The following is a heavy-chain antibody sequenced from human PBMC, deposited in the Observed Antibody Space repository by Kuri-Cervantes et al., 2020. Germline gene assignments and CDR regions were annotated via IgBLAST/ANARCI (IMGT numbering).Heavy chain of an antibody. CDR1: GFSLSNARMG. D-gene: IGHD5-24*01. CDR2: IFSNDEK. V-gene: IGHV2-26*01. Sequence: SGPTLVKPTETLTPTCTVSGFSLSNARMGVSWIRQPPGKALEWLAHIFSNDEKSYSTSLKSRLTISKDTSKSQVVLTMTNMDPVDTATYYCARALSVEMATIFRDTDAFDIWGQGTMVTVSS. J-gene: IGHJ3*02. CDR3: ARALSVEMATIFRDTDAFDI.